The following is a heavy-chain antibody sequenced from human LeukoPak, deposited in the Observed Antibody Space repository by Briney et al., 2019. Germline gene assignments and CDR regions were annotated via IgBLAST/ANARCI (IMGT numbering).Heavy chain of an antibody. CDR2: ISSSSTYI. CDR1: GFTFSSYG. Sequence: PGGSLRLSCAASGFTFSSYGMNWVRQAPGKGLEWVSSISSSSTYIYYADSVKGRFTIPRDNAKNSLHLQMNSLRAEDTAVYYCARNRYGSSLDAFDIWGQGTVVTVSS. V-gene: IGHV3-21*01. D-gene: IGHD6-13*01. J-gene: IGHJ3*02. CDR3: ARNRYGSSLDAFDI.